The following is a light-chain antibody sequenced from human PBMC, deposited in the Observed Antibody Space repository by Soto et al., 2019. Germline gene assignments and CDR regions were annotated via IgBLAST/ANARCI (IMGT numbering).Light chain of an antibody. V-gene: IGLV2-14*01. J-gene: IGLJ3*02. CDR3: LSYTSANTRV. CDR2: EVT. CDR1: SSDVGTYDY. Sequence: QSALTQPPSASGSPGQSVTISCTGTSSDVGTYDYVSWYQQHPGKAPKLMIYEVTKRPSGVSNRFSGSKSGNTASLTISGLQPEDEADYYCLSYTSANTRVFGGGTKVTVL.